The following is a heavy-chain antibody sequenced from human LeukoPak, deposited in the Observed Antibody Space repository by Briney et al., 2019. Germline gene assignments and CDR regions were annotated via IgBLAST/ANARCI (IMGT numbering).Heavy chain of an antibody. Sequence: LPGGTLRLSCAASGFTFSSYAMSWVRQAPGKGLEWVSTITGSGGTTYYADSVKGRFTISRDNSKNTLSLQMNSLRAEDTALYYCARVWYGELKVDVWGQGTTVTVSS. D-gene: IGHD3-10*01. CDR1: GFTFSSYA. CDR2: ITGSGGTT. J-gene: IGHJ6*02. V-gene: IGHV3-23*01. CDR3: ARVWYGELKVDV.